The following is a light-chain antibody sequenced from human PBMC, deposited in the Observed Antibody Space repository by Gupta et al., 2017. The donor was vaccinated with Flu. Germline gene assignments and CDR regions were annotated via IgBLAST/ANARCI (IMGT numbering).Light chain of an antibody. CDR2: EKN. CDR3: ATWDGSQFPGIVI. J-gene: IGLJ2*01. Sequence: QSVLTQPPSVSASPGQKVTISCSGSSSNIGNHYVSWYQQLPGTVPKLLSHEKNNLPSGTPDRFSFVKYCTSATLDTTGRLTGDEADYYCATWDGSQFPGIVIFGGGTKLTVL. V-gene: IGLV1-51*01. CDR1: SSNIGNHY.